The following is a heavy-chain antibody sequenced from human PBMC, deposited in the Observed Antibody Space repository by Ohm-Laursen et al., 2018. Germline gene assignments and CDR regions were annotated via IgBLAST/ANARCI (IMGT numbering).Heavy chain of an antibody. CDR2: IKQGGSGK. J-gene: IGHJ4*02. CDR1: GFTFSSYW. Sequence: SLRLSCTASGFTFSSYWMSWVRQAPGKGLEWVANIKQGGSGKFYVDSVKGRFTTSRDNAKNSLYLQMNSLRAEDTAVYYCARDYYYDSSGQLKYWGQGTLVTVSS. V-gene: IGHV3-7*01. CDR3: ARDYYYDSSGQLKY. D-gene: IGHD3-22*01.